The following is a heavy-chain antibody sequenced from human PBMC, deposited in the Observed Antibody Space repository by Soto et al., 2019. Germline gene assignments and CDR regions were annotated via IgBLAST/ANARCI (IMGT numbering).Heavy chain of an antibody. Sequence: ASVKVSCKASGYTFTSDDFNWVRQATGQGREWMGWMNPNSGNTGYAQKFQGRVTMTRNTSISTAYMELSSLRSEDTAVYYCARGSFVIAAAGTPETGFDPWGQGTLVTVSS. D-gene: IGHD6-13*01. V-gene: IGHV1-8*01. CDR2: MNPNSGNT. CDR1: GYTFTSDD. CDR3: ARGSFVIAAAGTPETGFDP. J-gene: IGHJ5*02.